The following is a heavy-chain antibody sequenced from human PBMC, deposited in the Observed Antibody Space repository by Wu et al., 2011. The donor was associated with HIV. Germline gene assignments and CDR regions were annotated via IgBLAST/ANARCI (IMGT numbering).Heavy chain of an antibody. V-gene: IGHV1-18*01. CDR2: INAYSGDT. CDR1: GGTFSSHG. J-gene: IGHJ4*02. CDR3: ARMSTRHGYNPFDY. Sequence: QVQLVQSGPEVKRPGSSVKVSCKASGGTFSSHGISWVRQAPGQGLEWMGGINAYSGDTNFAQKFQDRVTLTTDTSTRTAYMELRSLRSDDTAVYYCARMSTRHGYNPFDYWGQGTLVTVSS. D-gene: IGHD5-24*01.